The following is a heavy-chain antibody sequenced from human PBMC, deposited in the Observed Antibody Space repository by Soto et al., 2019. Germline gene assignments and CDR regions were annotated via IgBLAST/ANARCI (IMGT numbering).Heavy chain of an antibody. D-gene: IGHD3-16*01. V-gene: IGHV1-46*02. CDR1: GFTFQNYH. Sequence: VQLVQSGAEVKEPGASVKVSCKASGFTFQNYHMHWVRQAPGQGLEWMGIIHPSGDTTTYAQNFQCRLAMTRDTSTSTAYMELSSLTSEDTAVYYCAKDLWGSWTVDYWGQGTLISVSS. CDR2: IHPSGDTT. J-gene: IGHJ4*02. CDR3: AKDLWGSWTVDY.